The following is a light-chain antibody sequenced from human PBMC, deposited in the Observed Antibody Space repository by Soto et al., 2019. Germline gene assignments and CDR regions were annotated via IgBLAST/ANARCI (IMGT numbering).Light chain of an antibody. V-gene: IGKV1-5*03. CDR1: QSIATY. CDR2: KAS. Sequence: DKQMTQSPSTLSVSIGGRATIXCRASQSIATYLTWYQQKPGKAPKLLIYKASTLKSGVPSRFSGSGSGTEFTLTISSLQPDDFATYYCQHYDSYSEAFGQGTKVDIK. J-gene: IGKJ1*01. CDR3: QHYDSYSEA.